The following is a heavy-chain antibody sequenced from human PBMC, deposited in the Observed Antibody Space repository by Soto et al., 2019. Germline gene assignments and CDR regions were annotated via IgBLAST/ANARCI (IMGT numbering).Heavy chain of an antibody. D-gene: IGHD2-15*01. J-gene: IGHJ4*02. CDR2: IKEDGSEE. CDR1: GFSFGTYW. V-gene: IGHV3-7*01. CDR3: ARDEGCGGGSCYSIWRY. Sequence: EVQLVESGGGLVHPGGSLRLSCAASGFSFGTYWISWVRQAPGKGLEWVANIKEDGSEEYYVDSVKGRFTISRDNAKNSLYLQMNSLRAEDTAMYYCARDEGCGGGSCYSIWRYWGQGTLVTVSP.